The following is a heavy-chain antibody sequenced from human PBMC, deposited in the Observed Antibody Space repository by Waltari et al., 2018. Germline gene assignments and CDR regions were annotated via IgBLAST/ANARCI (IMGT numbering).Heavy chain of an antibody. J-gene: IGHJ4*02. V-gene: IGHV2-5*01. CDR1: GFSLSTSGVG. Sequence: QITLKESGPTLMKPTQTLTLTCTFSGFSLSTSGVGVGWIRQPPGKALEWLALIYWNDDKRYSPSLKSRLTITKDTSKNQVVLTMTNMDPVDTATYYCAHYKDVYYFDYWGQGTLVTVSS. D-gene: IGHD1-20*01. CDR2: IYWNDDK. CDR3: AHYKDVYYFDY.